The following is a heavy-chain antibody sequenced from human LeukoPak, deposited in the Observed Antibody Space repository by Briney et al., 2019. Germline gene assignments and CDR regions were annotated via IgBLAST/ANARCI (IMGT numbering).Heavy chain of an antibody. D-gene: IGHD3-10*01. CDR2: ISSSGSTI. Sequence: PGRSLRFSCAASGFTFSRYAIPWVRQAPGKGLEWVSYISSSGSTIYYADSVKGRFTISRDNAKNSLYLQMNSLRAEDTAVYYCARGLDGSLYYFDYWGQGTLVTVSS. V-gene: IGHV3-48*03. J-gene: IGHJ4*02. CDR3: ARGLDGSLYYFDY. CDR1: GFTFSRYA.